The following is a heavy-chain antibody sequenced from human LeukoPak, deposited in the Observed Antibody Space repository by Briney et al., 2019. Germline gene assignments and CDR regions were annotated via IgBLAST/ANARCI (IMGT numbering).Heavy chain of an antibody. Sequence: SETLSLTCAVSGYSISSGYYWGWIRQPPGEGLEWIRSIYHSGSTYYNPSLKSRVTISVDTSKNQFSLKLSSVTAADTAVYYCARHRSEYQLLYDSWFDPWGQGTLVTVSS. CDR2: IYHSGST. CDR3: ARHRSEYQLLYDSWFDP. J-gene: IGHJ5*02. V-gene: IGHV4-38-2*01. D-gene: IGHD2-2*02. CDR1: GYSISSGYY.